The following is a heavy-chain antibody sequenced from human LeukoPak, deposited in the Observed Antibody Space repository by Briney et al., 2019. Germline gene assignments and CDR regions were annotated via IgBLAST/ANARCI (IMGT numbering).Heavy chain of an antibody. V-gene: IGHV1-8*01. J-gene: IGHJ6*03. CDR2: MNPNSGNT. CDR3: ARRPLAGTSPLYYYYYMDV. Sequence: ASVKVSCKASGCTFTSYDINLVRQATGQGLEWMGWMNPNSGNTGYAQKFQGRVTMTRNTSISTAYMELSSLRSEDTAVYYCARRPLAGTSPLYYYYYMDVWGKGTTVTVFS. CDR1: GCTFTSYD. D-gene: IGHD6-19*01.